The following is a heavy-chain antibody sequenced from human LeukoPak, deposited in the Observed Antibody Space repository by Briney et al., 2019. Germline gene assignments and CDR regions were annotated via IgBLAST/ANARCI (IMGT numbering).Heavy chain of an antibody. CDR2: IKQDGSEK. Sequence: GGSLRLSCAASGFSISRNWMGWVRQAPGKGPEWVANIKQDGSEKYYLDSVEGRFTISRDNAENSVYLQMDSLRVEDTAIYYCARWGVIYGLDVWGQGTMVTVSS. CDR1: GFSISRNW. V-gene: IGHV3-7*05. CDR3: ARWGVIYGLDV. D-gene: IGHD1-26*01. J-gene: IGHJ6*02.